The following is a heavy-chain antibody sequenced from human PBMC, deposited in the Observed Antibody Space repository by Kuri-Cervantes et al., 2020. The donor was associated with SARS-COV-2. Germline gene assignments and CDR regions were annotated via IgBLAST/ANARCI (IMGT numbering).Heavy chain of an antibody. CDR3: ARAPEVVVVPAAYWFDP. D-gene: IGHD2-2*01. V-gene: IGHV1-46*01. CDR1: GYTFTSYY. Sequence: ASVKVSCKASGYTFTSYYTHWVRQAPGQGLEWMGIINPSGGSTSYAQKFQGRVTMTRDTSTSTVYMELSSLRSEDTAVYYSARAPEVVVVPAAYWFDPWGQGTLVTVSS. CDR2: INPSGGST. J-gene: IGHJ5*02.